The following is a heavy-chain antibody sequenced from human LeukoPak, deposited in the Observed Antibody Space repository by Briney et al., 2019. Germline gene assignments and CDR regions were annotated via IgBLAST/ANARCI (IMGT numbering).Heavy chain of an antibody. V-gene: IGHV4-39*07. Sequence: PSETLSLTCTVSGGSLSSSSYYWGWLRQPPGKGLEWIGSIYYSGSTYYNPSLKSRVTISVDTSKNQFSLKLSSVTAADTAVYYCARRPFPARDSSGYYYLPGRSWYFDLWGRGTLVTVSS. CDR3: ARRPFPARDSSGYYYLPGRSWYFDL. CDR1: GGSLSSSSYY. D-gene: IGHD3-22*01. J-gene: IGHJ2*01. CDR2: IYYSGST.